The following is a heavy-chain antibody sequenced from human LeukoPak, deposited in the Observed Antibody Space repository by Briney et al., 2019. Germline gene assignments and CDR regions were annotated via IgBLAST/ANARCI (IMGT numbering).Heavy chain of an antibody. V-gene: IGHV1-18*04. CDR1: GYTFTSYY. Sequence: GASVKVSCKASGYTFTSYYMHWVRQAPGQGLEWMGWISAYNGNTKYAQKLQGRVTMTRDTSTSLAYMELRSLRSDDTAVYYCARGRGENYYGSGSFFDYWGQGNLVTVSS. D-gene: IGHD3-10*01. J-gene: IGHJ4*02. CDR3: ARGRGENYYGSGSFFDY. CDR2: ISAYNGNT.